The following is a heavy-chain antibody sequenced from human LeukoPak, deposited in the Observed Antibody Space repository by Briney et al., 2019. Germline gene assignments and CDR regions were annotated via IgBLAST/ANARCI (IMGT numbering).Heavy chain of an antibody. CDR2: IYHSGST. Sequence: SETLSLTCMVSGGSISTYYWSWIRQPPGKGLEWIGYIYHSGSTNYSPSLRRRVTMSVDTSKNHFSLRLSSVTAADTAMYYCARTFYESSGYYGGFGFDYWGQGTLVTVSS. CDR1: GGSISTYY. V-gene: IGHV4-59*01. J-gene: IGHJ4*02. CDR3: ARTFYESSGYYGGFGFDY. D-gene: IGHD3-22*01.